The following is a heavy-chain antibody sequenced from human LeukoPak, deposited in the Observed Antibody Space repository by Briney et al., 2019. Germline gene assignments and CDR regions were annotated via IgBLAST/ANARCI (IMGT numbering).Heavy chain of an antibody. CDR2: INHSGST. J-gene: IGHJ5*02. CDR3: ARVYRRLRSPSQPGYNWFDP. V-gene: IGHV4-34*01. Sequence: SETLSLTCAVYGGSFRGYYWSWIRQPPGKGLEWIREINHSGSTNYNPSLKSRVTISVDTSKNQFSLKLSSVTAADTAVYYCARVYRRLRSPSQPGYNWFDPWGQGTLVTVSS. D-gene: IGHD3-16*01. CDR1: GGSFRGYY.